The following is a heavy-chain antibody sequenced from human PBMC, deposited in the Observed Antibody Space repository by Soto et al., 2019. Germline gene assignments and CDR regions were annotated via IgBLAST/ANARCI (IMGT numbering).Heavy chain of an antibody. CDR3: TSNGRGYSGYDYDY. Sequence: KTXGTLALTGNVSGDSISSSNYYGGWIRQPPGKGLEWIGSIYYSGTTYYNPSLKSRVTISGDTSKNQFSLKLTSVTAADTAVYYCTSNGRGYSGYDYDYWGQGTLVTVSS. CDR2: IYYSGTT. CDR1: GDSISSSNYY. J-gene: IGHJ4*02. V-gene: IGHV4-39*01. D-gene: IGHD5-12*01.